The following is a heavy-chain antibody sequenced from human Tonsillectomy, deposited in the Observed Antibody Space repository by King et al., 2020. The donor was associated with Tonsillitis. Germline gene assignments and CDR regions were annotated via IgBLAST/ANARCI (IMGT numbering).Heavy chain of an antibody. CDR2: IYHSGST. CDR1: GSSISSGYY. D-gene: IGHD1-26*01. J-gene: IGHJ5*02. Sequence: VQLQESGPGLVKPSETLSLTCAVSGSSISSGYYWGWIRQPPGKGLEWIGSIYHSGSTYYNPSLKSRVTISVDTSKNQFSLKLSSVTAADTAVYYCARGPDIGSPPTVWFDPWGQGTLVTVSS. CDR3: ARGPDIGSPPTVWFDP. V-gene: IGHV4-38-2*01.